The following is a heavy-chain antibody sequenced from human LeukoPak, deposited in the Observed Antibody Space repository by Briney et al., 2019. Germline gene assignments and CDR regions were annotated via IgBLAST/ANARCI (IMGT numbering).Heavy chain of an antibody. CDR3: ASAAGGEWLFLDY. CDR2: IKQDGSEK. V-gene: IGHV3-7*01. Sequence: GGSLRLSCAASGFTFSSYWMSWVRQAPGKGLEWVANIKQDGSEKYYVDSVKGRFTISRDNAKSSLYLQMNSLRAEDTAVYYCASAAGGEWLFLDYWGQGTLVTVSS. D-gene: IGHD3-3*01. CDR1: GFTFSSYW. J-gene: IGHJ4*02.